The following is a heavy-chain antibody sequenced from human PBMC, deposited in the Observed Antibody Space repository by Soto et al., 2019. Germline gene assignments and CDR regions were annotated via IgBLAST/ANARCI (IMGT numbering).Heavy chain of an antibody. Sequence: SETLSLTCTVSGGSISGYYWSWIRQPPGKGLEWIGYIYDNGSTNYNPSLKSRVTMSVDTSKNQFSLRLRSVTAADTAVFYCARLRTYKPLGPYDYWGQGTLVTVSS. D-gene: IGHD1-20*01. CDR1: GGSISGYY. CDR3: ARLRTYKPLGPYDY. V-gene: IGHV4-59*08. CDR2: IYDNGST. J-gene: IGHJ4*02.